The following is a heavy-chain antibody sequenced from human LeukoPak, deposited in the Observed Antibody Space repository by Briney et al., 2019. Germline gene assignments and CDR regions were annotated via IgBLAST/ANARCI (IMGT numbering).Heavy chain of an antibody. CDR2: FDPEDGET. CDR3: ATAPFSGSYYGAFDI. J-gene: IGHJ3*02. D-gene: IGHD1-26*01. CDR1: GDTLTELS. V-gene: IGHV1-24*01. Sequence: ASVKVSCKVSGDTLTELSMHWVRQAPGKGLEWMGGFDPEDGETIYAQKFQGRVTMTEDTSTDTAYMELSSLRSEDTAVYYCATAPFSGSYYGAFDIWGQGTMVTVSS.